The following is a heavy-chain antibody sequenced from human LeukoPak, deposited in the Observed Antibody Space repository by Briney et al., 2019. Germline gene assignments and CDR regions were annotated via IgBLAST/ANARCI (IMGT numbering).Heavy chain of an antibody. D-gene: IGHD2-15*01. J-gene: IGHJ6*03. Sequence: SETQSLTCTVSGGSISSSSYYWAWIRQPPGKGLERIGSIYYSGSTYYNPSLKRRVTISVDTSKNQFSLKLSSVTAADTAVYYCARAALGWHDYYYYMDVWGKGTTVTVSS. CDR3: ARAALGWHDYYYYMDV. CDR2: IYYSGST. V-gene: IGHV4-39*07. CDR1: GGSISSSSYY.